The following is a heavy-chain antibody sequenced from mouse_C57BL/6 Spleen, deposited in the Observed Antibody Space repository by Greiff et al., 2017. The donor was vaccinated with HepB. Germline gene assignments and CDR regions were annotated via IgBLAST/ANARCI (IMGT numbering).Heavy chain of an antibody. CDR2: ISSGSSTI. J-gene: IGHJ4*01. D-gene: IGHD2-3*01. V-gene: IGHV5-17*01. CDR3: ARRSIYDGYYGAMDY. CDR1: GFTFSDYG. Sequence: EVMLVESGGGLVKPGGSLKLSCAASGFTFSDYGMHWVRQAPEKGLEWVAYISSGSSTIYYADTVKGRFTISRDNAKNTLFLQMTSLRSEDTAMYYCARRSIYDGYYGAMDYWGQGTSVTVSS.